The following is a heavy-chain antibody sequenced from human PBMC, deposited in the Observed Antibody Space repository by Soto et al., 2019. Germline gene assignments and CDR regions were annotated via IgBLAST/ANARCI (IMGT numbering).Heavy chain of an antibody. J-gene: IGHJ6*03. V-gene: IGHV1-8*01. Sequence: ASVKVSCKASGYTFTSYDINWVRQATGQGLEWMGWMNPNSGNTGYAQKFQGRVTMTRNTSISTAYMELSSLRSEDTAVYYCARGPKNYDFWSGYRYYYYHYMDVWGKGTTVTSP. CDR3: ARGPKNYDFWSGYRYYYYHYMDV. CDR2: MNPNSGNT. D-gene: IGHD3-3*01. CDR1: GYTFTSYD.